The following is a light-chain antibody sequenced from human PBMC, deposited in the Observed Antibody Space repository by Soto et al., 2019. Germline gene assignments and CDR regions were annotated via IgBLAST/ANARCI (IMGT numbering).Light chain of an antibody. V-gene: IGLV2-23*02. CDR2: EVS. J-gene: IGLJ1*01. CDR1: SSAVGSYNL. Sequence: QSALTQPASVSGSPGQSITISCTGTSSAVGSYNLVSWYQQHPGKAPKLMIYEVSKRPSGGSNRFSVSKSGNTASLTISGLQAEDEADYYCCSYAGSSTYVFGTGTKVTVL. CDR3: CSYAGSSTYV.